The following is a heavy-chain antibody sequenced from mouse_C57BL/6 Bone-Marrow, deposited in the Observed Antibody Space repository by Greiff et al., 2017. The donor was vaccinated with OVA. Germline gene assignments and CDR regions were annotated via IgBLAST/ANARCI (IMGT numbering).Heavy chain of an antibody. CDR2: INPSSGYT. Sequence: VQLQQSGAELARPGASVKMSCKASGYTFTSYTMHWVKQRPGQGLEWIGYINPSSGYTKSTQKFKDKATLTADKSPSTAYMQLSSRTSEDSAVYYCAIIYYYGSSVYFDYWGQGTTLTVSS. V-gene: IGHV1-4*01. D-gene: IGHD1-1*01. CDR3: AIIYYYGSSVYFDY. J-gene: IGHJ2*01. CDR1: GYTFTSYT.